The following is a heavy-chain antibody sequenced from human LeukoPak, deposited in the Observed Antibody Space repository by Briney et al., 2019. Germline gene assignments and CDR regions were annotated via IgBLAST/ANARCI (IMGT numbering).Heavy chain of an antibody. CDR3: AREDGYCGGGNRYSYFDS. D-gene: IGHD2-15*01. V-gene: IGHV3-7*01. J-gene: IGHJ4*02. CDR1: GFTFSSYT. Sequence: GGSLRLSCAASGFTFSSYTMHWIRQAPGKGLEWVAYIKKTGSETYYVDSVKGRFTITRDNTRNSLFLQMYSLRAEDTAVYFCAREDGYCGGGNRYSYFDSWGQGTLVTVSS. CDR2: IKKTGSET.